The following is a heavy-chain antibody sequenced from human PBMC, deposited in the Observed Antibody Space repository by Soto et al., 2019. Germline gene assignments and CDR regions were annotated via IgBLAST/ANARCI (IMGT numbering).Heavy chain of an antibody. J-gene: IGHJ5*02. CDR1: GAALNSGNYY. V-gene: IGHV4-31*03. CDR2: IYVTGAV. CDR3: ARLRIATNNYKWFDP. D-gene: IGHD2-21*01. Sequence: SETLSLTCSVSGAALNSGNYYWSWIRRVPGKGLEWIGHIYVTGAVDYNPSLRDRITISQDTSERQFSLNLRLVTAADTAVYYCARLRIATNNYKWFDPWGQGXLVTVYS.